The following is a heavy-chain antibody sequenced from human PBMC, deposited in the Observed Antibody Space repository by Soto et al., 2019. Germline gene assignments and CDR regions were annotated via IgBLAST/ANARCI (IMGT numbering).Heavy chain of an antibody. J-gene: IGHJ4*02. CDR3: ARDWGHYYGSGSFPSPHPSDI. V-gene: IGHV1-2*04. D-gene: IGHD3-10*01. Sequence: QVQLVQSGAEVKKPGASVKVSCKASGYTFTDYYLQGVRQAPGQGPEWMVWINPNSGGTHYAQKFQGWVTMTRDTSITTAYVELNRLTSDDTAVYYCARDWGHYYGSGSFPSPHPSDIWGQGTLVTVSS. CDR2: INPNSGGT. CDR1: GYTFTDYY.